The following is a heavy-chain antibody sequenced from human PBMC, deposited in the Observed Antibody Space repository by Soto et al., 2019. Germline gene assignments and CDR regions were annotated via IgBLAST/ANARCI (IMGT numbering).Heavy chain of an antibody. CDR2: IKQDGSDK. V-gene: IGHV3-7*03. D-gene: IGHD2-2*01. CDR1: GFTFNTYW. J-gene: IGHJ4*02. CDR3: ARDRCSSSSCFFDY. Sequence: GGSLRLSCAASGFTFNTYWMGWVRQAPGKGLEWVANIKQDGSDKYYVDSVKGRFTISRDNTKNSLYLQMNSLRADDTAVYCCARDRCSSSSCFFDYWGQGTPVTVSS.